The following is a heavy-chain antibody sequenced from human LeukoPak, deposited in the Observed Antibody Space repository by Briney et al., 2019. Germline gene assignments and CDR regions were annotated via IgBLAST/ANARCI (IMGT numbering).Heavy chain of an antibody. D-gene: IGHD6-19*01. V-gene: IGHV3-30*02. CDR2: IRHDGTNK. CDR1: GFTFNNYG. J-gene: IGHJ4*02. Sequence: GGSLRLSCAASGFTFNNYGMHWVRQAPGKGLEWVAFIRHDGTNKYYADSVKGRFTISRDNSKDTLYLQMNSLSPDDTAVYYCAKDLHNPVDDYWGQGTLVTVSS. CDR3: AKDLHNPVDDY.